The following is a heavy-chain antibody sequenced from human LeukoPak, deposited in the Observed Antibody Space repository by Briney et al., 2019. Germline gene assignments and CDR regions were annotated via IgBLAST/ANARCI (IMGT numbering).Heavy chain of an antibody. CDR2: ISGSGGST. Sequence: GGSLRLSCAASGFTFSSYATSWVRQAPGKGLEWVSAISGSGGSTYYADSVKGRFTISRDNSKNTLYLQMNSLRAEDTAVYYCAKDVSKQWLVRVDYWGQGTLVTVSS. D-gene: IGHD6-19*01. J-gene: IGHJ4*02. V-gene: IGHV3-23*01. CDR3: AKDVSKQWLVRVDY. CDR1: GFTFSSYA.